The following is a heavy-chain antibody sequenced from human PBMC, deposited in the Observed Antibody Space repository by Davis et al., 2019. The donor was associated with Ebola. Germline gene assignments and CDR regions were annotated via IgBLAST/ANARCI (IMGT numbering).Heavy chain of an antibody. V-gene: IGHV1-69*10. CDR1: SYTFTSYG. J-gene: IGHJ2*01. CDR3: ASGLVRGESYWYFDL. CDR2: IIPILGIA. Sequence: SVKVSCKASSYTFTSYGISWVRQAPGQGLGWMGGIIPILGIANYAQKFQGRVTITADESTSTAYMELSSLRSEDTAVYYCASGLVRGESYWYFDLWGRGTLVTVSS. D-gene: IGHD6-6*01.